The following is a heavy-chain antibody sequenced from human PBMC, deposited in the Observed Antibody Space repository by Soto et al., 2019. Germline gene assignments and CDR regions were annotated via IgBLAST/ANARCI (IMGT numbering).Heavy chain of an antibody. CDR1: GFTFSSYA. CDR2: ISGSGGST. V-gene: IGHV3-23*01. CDR3: AKYSWFGELYRAIDY. J-gene: IGHJ4*02. D-gene: IGHD3-10*01. Sequence: PGGSLRLSCAASGFTFSSYAMSWVRQAPGKGLEWVSAISGSGGSTYYADSVKGRFTISRDNSKNTLYLQMNSLRAEDTAVYYCAKYSWFGELYRAIDYWGQGTLVTVSS.